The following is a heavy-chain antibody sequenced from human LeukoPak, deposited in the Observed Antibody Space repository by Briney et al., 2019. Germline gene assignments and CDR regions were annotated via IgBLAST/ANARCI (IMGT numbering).Heavy chain of an antibody. J-gene: IGHJ6*03. CDR2: ISSSSFKI. CDR1: EFTFVRYA. V-gene: IGHV3-48*04. D-gene: IGHD6-13*01. Sequence: GGSLRLSCAASEFTFVRYAMNWVRQAPGKGLEWVSYISSSSFKIGYADSVRGRFTISRDNSKNSLYLQMDSLRVEDTAVYYCVRDPSYGSSWYYYMDVWGKGTTVTVSS. CDR3: VRDPSYGSSWYYYMDV.